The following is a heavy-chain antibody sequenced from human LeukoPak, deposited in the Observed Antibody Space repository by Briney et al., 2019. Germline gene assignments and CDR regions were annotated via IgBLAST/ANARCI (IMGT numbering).Heavy chain of an antibody. Sequence: GGSLRLSCAASGFSFSSYWMSWVRQAPGQGLEWVANIKQDGSEKYYVDSVKGRFTISRDNAKNSLYLQMNSLRAEDTALYYCARDQVVPAAYDYWGQGTLVTVSS. CDR1: GFSFSSYW. J-gene: IGHJ4*02. CDR3: ARDQVVPAAYDY. V-gene: IGHV3-7*01. CDR2: IKQDGSEK. D-gene: IGHD2-2*01.